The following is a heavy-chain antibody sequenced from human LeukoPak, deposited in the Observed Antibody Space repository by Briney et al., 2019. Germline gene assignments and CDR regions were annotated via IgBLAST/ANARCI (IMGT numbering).Heavy chain of an antibody. CDR1: GFTVSSNY. V-gene: IGHV3-53*01. CDR3: ARAIGIAATIPY. Sequence: GGSLRLSCAASGFTVSSNYMSWVRQAPGKGLEWVSVIYSGGSTYYADSVKGRFTISRDNSRNTLYLQMNSLRAEDTAVHYCARAIGIAATIPYWGQGTLVTVSS. J-gene: IGHJ4*02. CDR2: IYSGGST. D-gene: IGHD6-13*01.